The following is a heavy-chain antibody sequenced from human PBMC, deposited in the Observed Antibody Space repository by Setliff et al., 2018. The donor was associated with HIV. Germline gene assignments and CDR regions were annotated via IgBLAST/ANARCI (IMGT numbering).Heavy chain of an antibody. CDR3: ARGQRASPGPGTHYLDV. D-gene: IGHD6-25*01. CDR1: GGPFDVHT. J-gene: IGHJ6*03. CDR2: INHRGNT. Sequence: PSEILSLTCAVYGGPFDVHTWNWVRQAPGKRLEWLADINHRGNTNLNPSLKGRLTSAVDTSRDQFSLRLRSVTAADSAAYFCARGQRASPGPGTHYLDVWSKGTSVTVSS. V-gene: IGHV4-34*01.